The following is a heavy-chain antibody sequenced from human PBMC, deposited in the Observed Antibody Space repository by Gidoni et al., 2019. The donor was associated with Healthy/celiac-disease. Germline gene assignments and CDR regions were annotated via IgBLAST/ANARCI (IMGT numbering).Heavy chain of an antibody. CDR3: ARVSCSGGSCLRFDP. CDR2: ISAYNVNT. CDR1: GYTFTSYG. V-gene: IGHV1-18*01. J-gene: IGHJ5*02. D-gene: IGHD2-15*01. Sequence: QVQLVQSGAEVKKPGASVKVSCKASGYTFTSYGISWVRQAPGQGLEWMGWISAYNVNTNYAQKLQGRVTMTTDTSTSTAYMDLRSLRSDDTAVYDCARVSCSGGSCLRFDPWGQGTLVTVSS.